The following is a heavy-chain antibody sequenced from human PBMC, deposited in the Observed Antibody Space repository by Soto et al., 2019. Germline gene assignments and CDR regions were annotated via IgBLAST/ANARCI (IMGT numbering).Heavy chain of an antibody. CDR3: ARDIDPSRFLEWTSIDY. Sequence: ASVKVSCKASGYTFTDYAITWVRQAPGQGLEWMGWISAYNGNTNYAQKLQGRVTMTTDTSTSTAYMDLRSLRSDDTAVYYCARDIDPSRFLEWTSIDYWGQGTLVTVSS. V-gene: IGHV1-18*01. J-gene: IGHJ4*02. D-gene: IGHD3-3*01. CDR1: GYTFTDYA. CDR2: ISAYNGNT.